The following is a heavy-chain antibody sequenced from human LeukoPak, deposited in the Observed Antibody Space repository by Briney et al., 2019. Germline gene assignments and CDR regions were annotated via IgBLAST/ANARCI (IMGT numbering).Heavy chain of an antibody. D-gene: IGHD1-14*01. Sequence: PSETLSLTCTVPGGSISSDYWSWIRQPPANGLELIGYMHHSGSTNYHPSIKSRVTISIDTSKNQFSLKLTSVTAADTAVYYCSSAGTGFNIPGAYWGQGTLVTVSS. CDR2: MHHSGST. V-gene: IGHV4-59*01. J-gene: IGHJ4*02. CDR1: GGSISSDY. CDR3: SSAGTGFNIPGAY.